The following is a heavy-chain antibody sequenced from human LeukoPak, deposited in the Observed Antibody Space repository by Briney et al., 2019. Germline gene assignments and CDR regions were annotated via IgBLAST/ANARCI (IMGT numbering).Heavy chain of an antibody. V-gene: IGHV1-24*01. D-gene: IGHD3-10*01. CDR1: GYTLTELS. CDR3: ASAGITMVRGVRGAFDI. J-gene: IGHJ3*02. CDR2: FDPEDGET. Sequence: ASVTVSCKVSGYTLTELSMHWVRQAPGKGLEWMGGFDPEDGETIYAQKFQGRVTMTRDTSVSTAYMELSRLRSDDTAVYYCASAGITMVRGVRGAFDIWGQGTMVTVSS.